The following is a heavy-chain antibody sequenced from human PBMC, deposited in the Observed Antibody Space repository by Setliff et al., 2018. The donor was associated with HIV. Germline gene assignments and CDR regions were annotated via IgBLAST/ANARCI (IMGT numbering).Heavy chain of an antibody. CDR2: MNPNSGNT. V-gene: IGHV1-8*02. Sequence: ASVKVSCKASGYTFTSYDINWVRQAAGQGLEWMGWMNPNSGNTGSAHKLQGRVTMTRNNSINTAYMELSSLRSEDTAVYSCARLVCALPPYYLDVWGKGTTVTVSS. D-gene: IGHD2-8*01. CDR3: ARLVCALPPYYLDV. CDR1: GYTFTSYD. J-gene: IGHJ6*03.